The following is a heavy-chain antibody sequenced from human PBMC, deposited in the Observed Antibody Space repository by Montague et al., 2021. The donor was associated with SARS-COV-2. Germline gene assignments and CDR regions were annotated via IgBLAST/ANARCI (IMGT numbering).Heavy chain of an antibody. CDR3: ARIPVGSKYYFDF. D-gene: IGHD2-2*01. CDR2: TYYRSKWYN. CDR1: GGSVSSNIAT. V-gene: IGHV6-1*01. J-gene: IGHJ4*02. Sequence: CAISGGSVSSNIATWNWIRQSPSRGLEWLGRTYYRSKWYNDYAESVKSRITIDPDTSKHQFSLHLNSVTPEDTAVYYCARIPVGSKYYFDFRGQGTLVTVSS.